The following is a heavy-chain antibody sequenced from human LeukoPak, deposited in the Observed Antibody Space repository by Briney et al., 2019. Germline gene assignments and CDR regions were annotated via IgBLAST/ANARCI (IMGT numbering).Heavy chain of an antibody. V-gene: IGHV3-20*04. CDR2: INWNGGST. Sequence: GGSLRFSCAASGSTFDNSGMSWVRQAPGKGLEWVSGINWNGGSTGYADSVKGRFTISRDNAKNSLYLQMNSMRAEDTALYYCARDDDSSGYSDASDIWGQGTMVTVSS. D-gene: IGHD3-22*01. CDR1: GSTFDNSG. CDR3: ARDDDSSGYSDASDI. J-gene: IGHJ3*02.